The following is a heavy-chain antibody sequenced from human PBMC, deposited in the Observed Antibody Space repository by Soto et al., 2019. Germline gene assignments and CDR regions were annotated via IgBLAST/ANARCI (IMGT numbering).Heavy chain of an antibody. CDR3: ARARYSIRWGTFDS. J-gene: IGHJ4*02. CDR1: GGSLSTND. V-gene: IGHV1-69*01. Sequence: QVHLEQSGAEVKQPGPSVKVSCKASGGSLSTNDIDWVRQAPGQGLEWMGRIFPNVGTADYAQKFQGRLTIIADESTATVFMELSRLISADTAVYFCARARYSIRWGTFDSGGQGTQVAVSS. D-gene: IGHD3-3*02. CDR2: IFPNVGTA.